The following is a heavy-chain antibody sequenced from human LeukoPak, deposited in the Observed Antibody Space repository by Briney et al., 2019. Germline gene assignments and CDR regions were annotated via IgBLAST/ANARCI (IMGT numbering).Heavy chain of an antibody. CDR3: ARDPLGYCSSTSCPNYYYYGMDV. Sequence: ASVKVSCKASGHTFTGYYMHWVRQAPGQGLEWMGRINPNSGGTNYAQKFQGRVTMTRDTSISTAYMELSSLRSEDTAVYYCARDPLGYCSSTSCPNYYYYGMDVWGQGTTVTVSS. CDR1: GHTFTGYY. J-gene: IGHJ6*02. V-gene: IGHV1-2*06. D-gene: IGHD2-2*01. CDR2: INPNSGGT.